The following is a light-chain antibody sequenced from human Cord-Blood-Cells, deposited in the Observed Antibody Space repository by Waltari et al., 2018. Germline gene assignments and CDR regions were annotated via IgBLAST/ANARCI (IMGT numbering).Light chain of an antibody. CDR2: EVS. CDR1: SSDVGGYNY. Sequence: QSALTQPASVSGSPGQSITISCTGTSSDVGGYNYVSWYQQHPGKVPKHMIYEVSNRPSGVSNRFSGSKSGNTASLTISGLQAEDEADYYCSSYTSSSTRVFGTGTKVTVL. V-gene: IGLV2-14*01. J-gene: IGLJ1*01. CDR3: SSYTSSSTRV.